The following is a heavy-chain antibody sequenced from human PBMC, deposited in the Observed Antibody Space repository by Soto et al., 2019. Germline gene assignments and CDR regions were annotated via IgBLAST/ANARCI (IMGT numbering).Heavy chain of an antibody. CDR1: GFTFSSYW. CDR3: TRAKYGDYDF. Sequence: EVQLVESGGGLVQPGGSLRLSCVASGFTFSSYWMHWVRQVPGKGLVWFARVNSGGSSTGYADSAKGRFTISRDNAKNTLYLQMNSLRAEDTAVYYCTRAKYGDYDFWGQGTLVTVSS. CDR2: VNSGGSST. D-gene: IGHD4-17*01. V-gene: IGHV3-74*01. J-gene: IGHJ4*02.